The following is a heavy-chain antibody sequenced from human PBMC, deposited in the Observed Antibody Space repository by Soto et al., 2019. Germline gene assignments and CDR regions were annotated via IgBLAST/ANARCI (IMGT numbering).Heavy chain of an antibody. CDR1: GYSISSGYF. Sequence: TLSLTCAVSGYSISSGYFWGWIRQPPGKGLEWIGNIYHSGITYYNPSLKRRVTISVDTSKNQVSLKLSSVTAADTAVFYCARVSYFDNSGYYYYFDNWGQGTLVTVSS. V-gene: IGHV4-38-2*01. CDR2: IYHSGIT. D-gene: IGHD3-22*01. CDR3: ARVSYFDNSGYYYYFDN. J-gene: IGHJ4*02.